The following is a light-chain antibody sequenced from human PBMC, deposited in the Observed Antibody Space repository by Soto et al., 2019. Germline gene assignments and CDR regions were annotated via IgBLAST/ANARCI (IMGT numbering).Light chain of an antibody. V-gene: IGKV1-5*01. J-gene: IGKJ1*01. CDR2: NAS. CDR1: QSISSW. Sequence: DIQMTQSPSTLSASVGDRVTITCRASQSISSWLAWYQQKPGKAPKLLIYNASSLESGVPSRFSGSGSGTEFTLTISSLQPDDFATYYCQQNNSSTSTFGQGTKVDIK. CDR3: QQNNSSTST.